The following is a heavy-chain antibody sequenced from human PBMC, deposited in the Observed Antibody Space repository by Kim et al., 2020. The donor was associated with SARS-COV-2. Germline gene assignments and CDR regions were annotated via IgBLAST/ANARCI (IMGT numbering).Heavy chain of an antibody. CDR1: GITFRSYA. V-gene: IGHV3-23*01. J-gene: IGHJ6*02. CDR3: AKKVPAARMWGGYGMDV. D-gene: IGHD2-2*01. CDR2: ISGSGGST. Sequence: GGSLRLSCAAPGITFRSYAMSLVRQSPWPRLEWVSAISGSGGSTYYADSVKGRFTISRDNSKNTLYLQMNSLRAEDTAVYYCAKKVPAARMWGGYGMDVWGQGPTVTVSS.